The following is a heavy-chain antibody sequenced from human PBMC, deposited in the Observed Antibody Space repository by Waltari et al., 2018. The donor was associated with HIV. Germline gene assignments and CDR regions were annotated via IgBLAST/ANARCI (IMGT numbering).Heavy chain of an antibody. V-gene: IGHV3-7*01. CDR1: GFSFNNYW. J-gene: IGHJ3*01. Sequence: EVQLVESGGGLVQPGGSLRLSCTASGFSFNNYWMGWVRQAPGKGLEWVASMKQDGSENYYVDSVKGRFTISRDNTKNSLFLQMNSLRVTSDDSVYRHFSLWGQGTMVTVSS. CDR3: HFSL. CDR2: MKQDGSEN. D-gene: IGHD3-22*01.